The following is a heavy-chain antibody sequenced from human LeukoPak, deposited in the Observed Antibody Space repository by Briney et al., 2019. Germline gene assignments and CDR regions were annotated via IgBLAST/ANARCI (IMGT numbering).Heavy chain of an antibody. Sequence: GGSLRLSCAASGFTFSSTYMSWVRQAAGKGLEWVSVIYSGGSTYYADSVKGRFTISRDNSKNTLYLQMNSLRVEDTAVHYCAIYTNLHFDYWGQGALVTVSS. D-gene: IGHD4-11*01. J-gene: IGHJ4*02. CDR1: GFTFSSTY. CDR3: AIYTNLHFDY. V-gene: IGHV3-66*01. CDR2: IYSGGST.